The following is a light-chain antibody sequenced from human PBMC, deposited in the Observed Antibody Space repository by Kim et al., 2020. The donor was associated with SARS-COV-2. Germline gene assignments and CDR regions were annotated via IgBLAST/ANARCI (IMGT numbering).Light chain of an antibody. V-gene: IGKV1-5*03. CDR1: QSIDIW. J-gene: IGKJ1*01. CDR3: QQYRSHWT. CDR2: QAA. Sequence: AASVGDRVTITGRASQSIDIWLAWYQQVPGKAPKLLIYQAASLESDVPSRFSGSGSGTEFTLTISSLQPDDFATYYFQQYRSHWTFGQGTKVDIK.